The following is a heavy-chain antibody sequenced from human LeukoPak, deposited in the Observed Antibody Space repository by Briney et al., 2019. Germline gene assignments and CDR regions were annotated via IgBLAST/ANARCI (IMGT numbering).Heavy chain of an antibody. D-gene: IGHD2-15*01. CDR1: GGTFSSYA. CDR3: ARDIAHCSGDMCYNIRFDS. CDR2: IIPIFGTA. J-gene: IGHJ5*01. Sequence: GSSVKVSCKASGGTFSSYAISWVRQAPGQGLEWMGGIIPIFGTANYAQKFQGRVTITADESTSTAYMELSSLRSEDTAVYYCARDIAHCSGDMCYNIRFDSWGQGTLVTVSS. V-gene: IGHV1-69*01.